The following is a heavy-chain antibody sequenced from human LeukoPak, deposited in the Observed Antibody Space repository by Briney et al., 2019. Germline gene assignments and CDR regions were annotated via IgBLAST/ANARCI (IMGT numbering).Heavy chain of an antibody. J-gene: IGHJ4*02. CDR2: INPSGGST. CDR1: GYTFTRYY. Sequence: ASMKVSCKASGYTFTRYYMHWVRQAPGQGLEWMGIINPSGGSTSYAQKFQGRVTMTRDMSTSTVYMELSSLRSEDTAVYYCARDRSSYGFTDDYWGQGTLVTVSS. CDR3: ARDRSSYGFTDDY. D-gene: IGHD1-26*01. V-gene: IGHV1-46*01.